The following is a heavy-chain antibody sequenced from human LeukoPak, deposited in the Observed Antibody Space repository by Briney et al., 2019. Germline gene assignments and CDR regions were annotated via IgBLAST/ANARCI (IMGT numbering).Heavy chain of an antibody. CDR3: ASPHDSSSNDAFDI. CDR2: INHSETT. V-gene: IGHV4-34*01. Sequence: SETLSLTCAIYGGSFNGGYFWSWIRQPPGKGLEWIGEINHSETTNYNPSLKSRVTISVDTSKNQFSLKLTSVTAADTAVYYCASPHDSSSNDAFDIWGQGTMVTVSS. CDR1: GGSFNGGYF. D-gene: IGHD6-13*01. J-gene: IGHJ3*02.